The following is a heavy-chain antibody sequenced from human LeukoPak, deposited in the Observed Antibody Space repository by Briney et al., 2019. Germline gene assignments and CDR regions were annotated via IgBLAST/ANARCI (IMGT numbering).Heavy chain of an antibody. Sequence: LRLSCAASGFTVSNNYMSWVRQPPGKGLEWIGSIYYSGSTYYNPSLKSRVTISVDTSKNQFSLKLSSVTAADTAVYYCARPGLYSSGWYGPLRYYGMDVWGQGTTVTVSS. V-gene: IGHV4-39*01. CDR3: ARPGLYSSGWYGPLRYYGMDV. CDR2: IYYSGST. J-gene: IGHJ6*02. CDR1: GFTVSNNY. D-gene: IGHD6-19*01.